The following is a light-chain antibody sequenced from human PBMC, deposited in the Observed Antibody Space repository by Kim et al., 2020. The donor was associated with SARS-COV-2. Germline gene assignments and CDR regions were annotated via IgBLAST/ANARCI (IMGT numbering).Light chain of an antibody. V-gene: IGLV2-14*04. Sequence: GQSITITCTGTSGDIGGYNRVSWYQQYPGKATILMIYDVNKRPSGVSDRFSDSKSDNTASLTISGLQTDDESDYYCASQASGSAWVFGGGTKVTVL. CDR1: SGDIGGYNR. J-gene: IGLJ2*01. CDR2: DVN. CDR3: ASQASGSAWV.